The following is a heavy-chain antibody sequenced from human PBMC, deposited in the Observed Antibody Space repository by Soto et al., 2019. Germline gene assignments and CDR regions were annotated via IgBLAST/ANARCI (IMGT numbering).Heavy chain of an antibody. CDR1: EGSLITSGMG. Sequence: SGPTLVNHTQTLTLTCTFAEGSLITSGMGVGWIRQPPGKALEWLALVYWDDDKRYSPSLKSRLTITKDTSKKQVVLTMTYMDPVDTATYYCAPMIEGDFFDHWGQGTLVTVSS. D-gene: IGHD2-21*01. J-gene: IGHJ4*02. CDR3: APMIEGDFFDH. CDR2: VYWDDDK. V-gene: IGHV2-5*02.